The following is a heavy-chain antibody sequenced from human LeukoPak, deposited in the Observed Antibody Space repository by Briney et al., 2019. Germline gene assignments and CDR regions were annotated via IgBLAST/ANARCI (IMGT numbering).Heavy chain of an antibody. CDR3: ARDPGVMRHNWFDP. J-gene: IGHJ5*02. CDR1: GGTFSSYT. CDR2: IIPILGIA. D-gene: IGHD3-16*01. Sequence: SVKVSCKASGGTFSSYTISWVRQAPGQGLEWMGRIIPILGIANYAQKFQGRVTITADKSTSTAYMELSSLRSEDTAVYYCARDPGVMRHNWFDPWGQGTLVTVSS. V-gene: IGHV1-69*04.